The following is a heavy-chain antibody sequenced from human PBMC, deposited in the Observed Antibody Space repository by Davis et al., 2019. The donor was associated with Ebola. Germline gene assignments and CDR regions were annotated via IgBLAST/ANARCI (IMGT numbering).Heavy chain of an antibody. J-gene: IGHJ3*02. D-gene: IGHD2/OR15-2a*01. CDR2: IFPRDSDT. CDR3: AMRTFDAFDI. V-gene: IGHV5-51*01. CDR1: GYSFTDSW. Sequence: PGGSLRLSCKGSGYSFTDSWIGWVRQMPGKGLEWMGIIFPRDSDTRYSPSVQGQVTISVDKSISTAYLQWSSLKASDTAMYFCAMRTFDAFDIWGQGTMVTVSS.